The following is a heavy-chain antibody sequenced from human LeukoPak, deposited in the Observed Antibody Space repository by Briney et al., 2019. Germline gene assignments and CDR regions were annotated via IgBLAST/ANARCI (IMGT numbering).Heavy chain of an antibody. CDR2: IYRSGRT. CDR3: ASTDSTLVDDAFDI. V-gene: IGHV4-30-2*01. Sequence: SQTLSLTCAVSGGSISSGGYSWTWIRQPPGKGLEWIGYIYRSGRTYYNPSLESRVSISVDTSKNQFSLNLSSVTAADTAVYYCASTDSTLVDDAFDIWGQGTVVTVSS. J-gene: IGHJ3*02. CDR1: GGSISSGGYS. D-gene: IGHD1-1*01.